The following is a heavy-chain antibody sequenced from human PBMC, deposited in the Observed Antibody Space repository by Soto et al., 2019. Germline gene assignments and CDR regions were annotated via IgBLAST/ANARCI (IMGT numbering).Heavy chain of an antibody. CDR3: GRESGETWDYEDY. CDR2: IYNNGNT. J-gene: IGHJ4*02. V-gene: IGHV4-4*07. D-gene: IGHD1-7*01. CDR1: GGSISSYR. Sequence: SETLSLTFTVLGGSISSYRWSWIRQPGWKGLEWIGRIYNNGNTQYNPSLKSRVTVSVDTSSNQFFLNLHSVTAADSAVYFCGRESGETWDYEDYWGQGTPVTVSS.